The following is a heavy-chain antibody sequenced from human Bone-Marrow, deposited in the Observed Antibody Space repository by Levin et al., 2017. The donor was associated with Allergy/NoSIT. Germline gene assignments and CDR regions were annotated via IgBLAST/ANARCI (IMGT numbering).Heavy chain of an antibody. Sequence: ASVKVSCKASGYTFTSYGISWVRQAPGQGLEWMGWISAYNGNTNYAQKLQGRVTMTTDTSTSTAYMELRSLRSDETAVYYCARDLWGLAPHPDAFDIWGQGTMVTVSS. CDR3: ARDLWGLAPHPDAFDI. V-gene: IGHV1-18*01. D-gene: IGHD7-27*01. CDR2: ISAYNGNT. CDR1: GYTFTSYG. J-gene: IGHJ3*02.